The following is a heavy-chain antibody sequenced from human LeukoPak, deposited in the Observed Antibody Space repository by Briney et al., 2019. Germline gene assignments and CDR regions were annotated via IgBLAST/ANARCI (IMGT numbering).Heavy chain of an antibody. CDR1: GGSISSYY. J-gene: IGHJ1*01. CDR2: IYYSGTT. Sequence: SETLSLTCTVSGGSISSYYWSWVRQPPGKGLEWIGYIYYSGTTNYNPSLKSRVTISVDTSKNQFSLKLSSVTAADTAVYYCAREDYCSGGSCYSGYFQHWGQGTLVTVSS. CDR3: AREDYCSGGSCYSGYFQH. D-gene: IGHD2-15*01. V-gene: IGHV4-59*01.